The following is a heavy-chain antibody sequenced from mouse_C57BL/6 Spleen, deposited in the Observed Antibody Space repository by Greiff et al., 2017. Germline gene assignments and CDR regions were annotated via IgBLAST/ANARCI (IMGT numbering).Heavy chain of an antibody. CDR2: ISDGGSYT. CDR3: ARDGDYFSFDY. J-gene: IGHJ2*01. Sequence: EVQLQESGGGLVKPGGSLKLSCAASGFTFSSYAMSWVRQTPEKRLEWVATISDGGSYTYYPDNVKGRFTISRDNAKNNLYLQMSHLKSEDTAMYYCARDGDYFSFDYWGQGTTLTVSS. CDR1: GFTFSSYA. V-gene: IGHV5-4*01. D-gene: IGHD2-13*01.